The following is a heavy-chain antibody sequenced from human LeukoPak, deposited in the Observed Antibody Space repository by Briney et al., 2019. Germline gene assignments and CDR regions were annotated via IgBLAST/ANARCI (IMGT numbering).Heavy chain of an antibody. D-gene: IGHD3-10*01. J-gene: IGHJ6*03. CDR3: AKALYYGSGNYYFYYYMDV. CDR2: IRYDGSNK. CDR1: GFTFSTYG. Sequence: RGSLRLSCAASGFTFSTYGMHCVRQAPGKGLEGVAVIRYDGSNKYYADSVKGRFTISRHSSKNTLYLKMTSLRAEDTAVYYCAKALYYGSGNYYFYYYMDVWGKGTTVTMSS. V-gene: IGHV3-30*02.